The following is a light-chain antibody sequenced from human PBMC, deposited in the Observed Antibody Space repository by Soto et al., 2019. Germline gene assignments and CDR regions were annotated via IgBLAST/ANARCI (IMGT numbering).Light chain of an antibody. CDR1: RSNVGINY. V-gene: IGLV1-47*01. J-gene: IGLJ3*02. CDR3: AAWDDSLSGWV. CDR2: RND. Sequence: QSVLTQPPSASGTPGQRVTLFCSGSRSNVGINYVYWYQQLPGTAPKLLIYRNDQRPSGVPDRFSGSKSGTSASLAITGLRSEDEADFYCAAWDDSLSGWVFGGGTKLTVL.